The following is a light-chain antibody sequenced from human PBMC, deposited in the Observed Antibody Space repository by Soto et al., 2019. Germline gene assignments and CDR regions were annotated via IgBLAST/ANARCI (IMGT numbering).Light chain of an antibody. CDR1: QSLLDSNGYNY. J-gene: IGKJ2*01. Sequence: DIVMTQSPLSLPVTPGEPASISCRSSQSLLDSNGYNYLDWYLQKPGQSPQLLIYLGSNRATGVPDRFSGSASGTDFILKISRVEAEDVGVYYCMQALQTGYTFGQGTKVDIK. CDR2: LGS. CDR3: MQALQTGYT. V-gene: IGKV2-28*01.